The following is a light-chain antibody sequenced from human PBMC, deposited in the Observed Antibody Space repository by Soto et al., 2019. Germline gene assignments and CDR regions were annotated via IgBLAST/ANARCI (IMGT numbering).Light chain of an antibody. CDR1: QSVGSN. Sequence: EIVMTQSPATLSVSPGERVTLSCRASQSVGSNLAWYPQKPGQTPRLLVFRSSTRATGITARFTGSGSGTEFSLTISRLQSEHFAVYYCQHYKDWRAFGQETKVEIK. V-gene: IGKV3-15*01. CDR3: QHYKDWRA. J-gene: IGKJ1*01. CDR2: RSS.